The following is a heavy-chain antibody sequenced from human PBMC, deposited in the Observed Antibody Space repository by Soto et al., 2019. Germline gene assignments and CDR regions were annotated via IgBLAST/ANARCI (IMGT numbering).Heavy chain of an antibody. J-gene: IGHJ4*02. CDR1: GGPFSSYS. Sequence: VQLVQSGAEVNKPGSSVKVSCKSSGGPFSSYSITWVRQAPGQGLEWMGEIIPIFGTANYEQKFQGRVTSSANESKSTSYMKLSILRSEDTAVYYCARDGGRHSGGIDYWGQGTLVTVSS. CDR2: IIPIFGTA. D-gene: IGHD1-26*01. V-gene: IGHV1-69*01. CDR3: ARDGGRHSGGIDY.